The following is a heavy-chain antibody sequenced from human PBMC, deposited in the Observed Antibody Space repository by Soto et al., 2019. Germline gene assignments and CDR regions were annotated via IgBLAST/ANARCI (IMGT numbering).Heavy chain of an antibody. D-gene: IGHD3-22*01. J-gene: IGHJ4*02. CDR2: IVPMFGTA. Sequence: SVKVSCKASGGTFSRYALSWVRQAPGQGPEWMGGIVPMFGTANYAQKFQGRVTITADESTSTAYMQLSSLRSEDTAVYYCARGAYYDSRGYYFFFWGQGTLVTVSS. V-gene: IGHV1-69*13. CDR1: GGTFSRYA. CDR3: ARGAYYDSRGYYFFF.